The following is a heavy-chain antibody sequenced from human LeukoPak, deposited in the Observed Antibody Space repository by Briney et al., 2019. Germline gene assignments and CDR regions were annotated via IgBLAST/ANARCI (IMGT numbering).Heavy chain of an antibody. CDR3: ARGRRGYCSSTSCSHGWFDP. D-gene: IGHD2-2*01. V-gene: IGHV3-21*01. CDR1: GFTFSSYS. CDR2: TSSSSSYI. Sequence: GGSLRLSCAASGFTFSSYSMNWVRQAPGKGLEWVSSTSSSSSYIYYADSVKGRFTISRDNAKNSLYLQMNSLRAEDTAVYYCARGRRGYCSSTSCSHGWFDPWGQGTLVTVSS. J-gene: IGHJ5*02.